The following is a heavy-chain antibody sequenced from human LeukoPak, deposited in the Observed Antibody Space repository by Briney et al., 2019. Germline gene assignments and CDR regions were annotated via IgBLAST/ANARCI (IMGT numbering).Heavy chain of an antibody. D-gene: IGHD6-13*01. CDR2: IFQSGIT. V-gene: IGHV4-4*02. J-gene: IGHJ1*01. CDR3: AKNAGYSQMH. Sequence: KPSETLSLTCAVSGDSLNNNWWSWVRQPPGKGLEWIGEIFQSGITNYNPSVKSRVTISLDMSKNQFSLSLSSVTDADTAIYFCAKNAGYSQMHWGQGSLVTVSS. CDR1: GDSLNNNW.